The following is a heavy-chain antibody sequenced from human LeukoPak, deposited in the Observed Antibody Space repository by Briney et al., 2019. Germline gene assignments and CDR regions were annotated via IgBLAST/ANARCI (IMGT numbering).Heavy chain of an antibody. CDR2: IYYSGST. CDR3: ARRGQQQRGYYFDY. CDR1: GDSISSSTYY. D-gene: IGHD6-13*01. Sequence: SETLSLTCTVSGDSISSSTYYWGWIRQPPVKGLEWIGSIYYSGSTNFHPSLKSRVTISVDTSKNQFSLKLSSVTAADTAVYYCARRGQQQRGYYFDYWGQGTLVTVSS. J-gene: IGHJ4*02. V-gene: IGHV4-39*07.